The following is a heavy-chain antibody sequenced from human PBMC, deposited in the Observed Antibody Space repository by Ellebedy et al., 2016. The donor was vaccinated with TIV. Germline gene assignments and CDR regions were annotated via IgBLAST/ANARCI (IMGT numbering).Heavy chain of an antibody. V-gene: IGHV3-11*01. D-gene: IGHD6-19*01. CDR1: GFTVSTNY. CDR2: ISSSGSTI. Sequence: GESLKISCAASGFTVSTNYMSWIRQAPGKGLEWVSYISSSGSTIYYADSVKGRFTISRDNAKNSLYLQMNSLRAEDTAVYYCARERQWLAPGWGQGTLVTVSS. J-gene: IGHJ4*02. CDR3: ARERQWLAPG.